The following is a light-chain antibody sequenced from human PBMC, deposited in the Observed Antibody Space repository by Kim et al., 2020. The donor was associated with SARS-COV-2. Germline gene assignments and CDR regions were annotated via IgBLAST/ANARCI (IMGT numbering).Light chain of an antibody. CDR3: QHRTNYRGVT. V-gene: IGKV3-11*01. CDR2: DTS. CDR1: QNIGKY. J-gene: IGKJ4*01. Sequence: SPGVTVTLSCRATQNIGKYVGWYRHNLGQAPRLLMYDTSTRATGVPPRFSGSGSGTDFTLTISGLEPEDCAVYDCQHRTNYRGVTFGGGTKVDIK.